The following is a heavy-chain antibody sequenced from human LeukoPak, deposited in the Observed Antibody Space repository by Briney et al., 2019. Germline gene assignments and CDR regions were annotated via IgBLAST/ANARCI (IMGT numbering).Heavy chain of an antibody. CDR3: ARRSSSWYAFDY. D-gene: IGHD6-13*01. CDR1: SGSISSGGYY. V-gene: IGHV4-31*03. CDR2: IYYSGST. Sequence: SETLSLTCTVSSGSISSGGYYWSWIRQHPGKGLEWIGYIYYSGSTYYNPSLKSRVTISVDTSKNQFSLKLSSMTAADTAVYYCARRSSSWYAFDYWGQGTLVTVSS. J-gene: IGHJ4*02.